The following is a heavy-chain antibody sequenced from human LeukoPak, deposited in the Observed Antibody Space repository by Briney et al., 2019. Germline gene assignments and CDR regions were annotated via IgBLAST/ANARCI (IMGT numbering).Heavy chain of an antibody. CDR1: GFTFSSYG. CDR2: IWYDGSNK. CDR3: AKGVPAAMHYFQH. J-gene: IGHJ1*01. Sequence: GGSLRLSCAASGFTFSSYGMHWVRQAPGKGLEWVAVIWYDGSNKYYADSVKGRFTISRDNSKNTLYLQMNSLRAEDTAIYYCAKGVPAAMHYFQHWGQGTLVTVSS. D-gene: IGHD2-2*01. V-gene: IGHV3-33*06.